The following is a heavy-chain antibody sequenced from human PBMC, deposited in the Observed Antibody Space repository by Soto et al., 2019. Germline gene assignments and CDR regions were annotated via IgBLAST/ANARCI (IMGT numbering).Heavy chain of an antibody. Sequence: GGSLRLSCVASGFTVSSNYMSWVRQAPGKGLEWVSVIYSGGSTYYADSVKGRFTISRDISKNTLYLQMNSLGAEDTAVYYCARGYCSGGSCYGAYGYWGQGTLVTVSS. V-gene: IGHV3-66*01. D-gene: IGHD2-15*01. CDR2: IYSGGST. J-gene: IGHJ4*02. CDR1: GFTVSSNY. CDR3: ARGYCSGGSCYGAYGY.